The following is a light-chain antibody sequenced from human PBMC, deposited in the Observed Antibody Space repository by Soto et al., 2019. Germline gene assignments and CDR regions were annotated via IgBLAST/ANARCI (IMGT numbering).Light chain of an antibody. CDR2: EVN. CDR1: SSDVGGYNY. V-gene: IGLV2-8*01. CDR3: SSYAGSSNV. J-gene: IGLJ1*01. Sequence: QSALTQPPSASGSPGQSVAISCTGTSSDVGGYNYVSWYQQHPGKAPKLMIYEVNKRPSGVPDRFPGSKSGNTASLTVSGLQAEDEADYYCSSYAGSSNVVGTGTKLTVL.